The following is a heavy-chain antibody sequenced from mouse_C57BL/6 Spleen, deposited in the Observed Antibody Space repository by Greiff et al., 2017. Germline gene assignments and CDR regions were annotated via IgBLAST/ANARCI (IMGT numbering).Heavy chain of an antibody. CDR2: INPSSGYT. Sequence: QVQLQQSGAELAKPGASVKLSCKASGYTFTSYWMHWVKQRPGQGLEWIGYINPSSGYTKYNQKFKDKATLTADTSSSTAYMQLSSLTYQDSAVYDCSGLLWCDYHWFAYWGQGTLVTVSA. CDR1: GYTFTSYW. J-gene: IGHJ3*01. V-gene: IGHV1-7*01. D-gene: IGHD2-4*01. CDR3: SGLLWCDYHWFAY.